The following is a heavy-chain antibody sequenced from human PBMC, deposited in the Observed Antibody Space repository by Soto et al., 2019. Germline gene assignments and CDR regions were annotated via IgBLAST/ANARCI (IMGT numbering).Heavy chain of an antibody. V-gene: IGHV1-69*13. CDR1: GGTFSSYA. J-gene: IGHJ2*01. D-gene: IGHD2-2*01. CDR2: IIPIFGTA. Sequence: SVKVYCKASGGTFSSYAISWVRQAPGQGLEWMGGIIPIFGTANYAQKSQGRVTITADESTSTAYMELSSLRSEDTAVYYCARDPEVGVSPAAMWYFDLWGRGTLVTVSS. CDR3: ARDPEVGVSPAAMWYFDL.